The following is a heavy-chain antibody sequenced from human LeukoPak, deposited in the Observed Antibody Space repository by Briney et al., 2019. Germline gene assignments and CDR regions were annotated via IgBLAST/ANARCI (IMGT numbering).Heavy chain of an antibody. V-gene: IGHV4-39*07. Sequence: SETLSLTCTVSGGSISSYYWGWIRQPPGKGLEWIGSIYYSGSTYYNPSLKSRVTISVDTSKNQFSLKLSSVTAADTAVYYCARASYSSGPKVDYWGQGTLVTVSS. CDR2: IYYSGST. J-gene: IGHJ4*02. CDR3: ARASYSSGPKVDY. D-gene: IGHD6-19*01. CDR1: GGSISSYY.